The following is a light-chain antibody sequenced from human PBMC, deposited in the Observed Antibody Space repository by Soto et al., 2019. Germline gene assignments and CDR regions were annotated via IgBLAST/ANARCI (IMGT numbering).Light chain of an antibody. CDR1: SSNIGKNF. Sequence: QSVLTQPPSVSAAPGQTVTISCSGGSSNIGKNFVSWYQHLPGTAAKLLIYEHNKRPSGITDRFSGSKSGTSATLGIAGLQTGDEADYYCATWDTSLRVVVFGGGTKLTVL. CDR3: ATWDTSLRVVV. J-gene: IGLJ2*01. V-gene: IGLV1-51*02. CDR2: EHN.